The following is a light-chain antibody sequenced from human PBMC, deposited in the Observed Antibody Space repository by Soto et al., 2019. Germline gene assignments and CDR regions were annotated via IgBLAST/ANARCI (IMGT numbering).Light chain of an antibody. Sequence: EIVLTQSPGTLSSSPGERATLSYRASQSVTSNYLAWYQQKPGQAPRLLIFGASIRATGLPDRFSGGGSGTDFTLTISRLEPEDFAVYYCQQYGSSPGTFGQGTKVEIK. J-gene: IGKJ1*01. CDR2: GAS. CDR3: QQYGSSPGT. CDR1: QSVTSNY. V-gene: IGKV3-20*01.